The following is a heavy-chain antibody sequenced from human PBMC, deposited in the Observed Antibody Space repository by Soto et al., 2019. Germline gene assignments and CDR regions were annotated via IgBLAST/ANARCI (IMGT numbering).Heavy chain of an antibody. Sequence: QVQLVQSGAEVKKPGASVKVSCKASGYTFTSYGISWVRQAPGQGLEWMGWISAYNGNTNYAQKLQGRDTMTTDTSTSTAYMELRSLRSDDTAVYYCARDLHEQGGFIPPPDAFDIWGQGTMVTVSS. D-gene: IGHD2-15*01. J-gene: IGHJ3*02. CDR3: ARDLHEQGGFIPPPDAFDI. CDR1: GYTFTSYG. V-gene: IGHV1-18*01. CDR2: ISAYNGNT.